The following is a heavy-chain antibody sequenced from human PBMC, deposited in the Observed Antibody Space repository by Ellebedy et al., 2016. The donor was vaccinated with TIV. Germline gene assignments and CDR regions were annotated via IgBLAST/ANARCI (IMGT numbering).Heavy chain of an antibody. CDR1: GGTFSSYA. V-gene: IGHV1-69*13. J-gene: IGHJ4*02. Sequence: SVKVSXXASGGTFSSYAISWVRQAPGQGLEWMGGIIPIFGTANYAQKFQGRVTITADESTSTAYMELSSLRSEDTAVYYCASGGTPIRFDYWGQGTQVTVSS. CDR2: IIPIFGTA. CDR3: ASGGTPIRFDY.